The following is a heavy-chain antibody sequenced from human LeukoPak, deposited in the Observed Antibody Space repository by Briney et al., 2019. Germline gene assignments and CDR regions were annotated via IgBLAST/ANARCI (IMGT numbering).Heavy chain of an antibody. J-gene: IGHJ4*02. Sequence: GGSLRLSCAASGFTFSSYGMHWVRQAPGKGLEWVAFIRYDGSNKYYADSVKGRFTISRDNSKNTLYLQMNSLRPEDTAVYYCANPLEYSSSSAVGYGGQGPLVTVPS. CDR2: IRYDGSNK. CDR1: GFTFSSYG. D-gene: IGHD6-6*01. V-gene: IGHV3-30*02. CDR3: ANPLEYSSSSAVGY.